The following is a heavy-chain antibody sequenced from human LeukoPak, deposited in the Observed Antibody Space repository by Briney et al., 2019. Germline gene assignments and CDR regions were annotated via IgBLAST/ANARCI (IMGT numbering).Heavy chain of an antibody. D-gene: IGHD3-22*01. CDR3: ARAPYYDSSGYFEFDY. CDR1: GYTFTGYY. J-gene: IGHJ4*02. CDR2: INPNSGGT. V-gene: IGHV1-2*02. Sequence: ASVKVSCKASGYTFTGYYMHWVRQAPGQGLEWMGWINPNSGGTNYAQKFQGRVTMTRDTSISTAYMELSRLRSDDTAVYYCARAPYYDSSGYFEFDYWGQGTLVTVSS.